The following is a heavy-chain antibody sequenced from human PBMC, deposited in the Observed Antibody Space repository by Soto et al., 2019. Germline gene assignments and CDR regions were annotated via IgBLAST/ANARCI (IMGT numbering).Heavy chain of an antibody. J-gene: IGHJ6*02. Sequence: GESLKISCKGSGYSFTSSWSGWVRQMPGKGLEWMGIIYTGDSDTRYSTSVQGQVTIPADKSISTAYLQWSSLKASDSAMYYCARFSHCSSTSCPASPPAIPYYYYGMDVWGQGTTVTVSS. CDR1: GYSFTSSW. CDR3: ARFSHCSSTSCPASPPAIPYYYYGMDV. CDR2: IYTGDSDT. V-gene: IGHV5-51*01. D-gene: IGHD2-2*01.